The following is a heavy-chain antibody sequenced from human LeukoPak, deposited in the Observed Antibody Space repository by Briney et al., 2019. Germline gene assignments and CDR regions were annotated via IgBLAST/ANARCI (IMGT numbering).Heavy chain of an antibody. V-gene: IGHV4-59*01. CDR1: GGSISSYY. J-gene: IGHJ3*02. D-gene: IGHD2-15*01. CDR2: IYYSGST. Sequence: SETLSLTCTVSGGSISSYYWSWIRQPPGKGLEWIGYIYYSGSTNYNPSLKSRVTISVDTSKNQFSLKLSSVTAADTAVYYCARAPLSLVVNAFDIWGQGTMVTVSS. CDR3: ARAPLSLVVNAFDI.